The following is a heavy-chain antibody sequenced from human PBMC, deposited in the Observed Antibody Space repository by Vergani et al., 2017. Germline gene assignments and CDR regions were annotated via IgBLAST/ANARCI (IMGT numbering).Heavy chain of an antibody. Sequence: QVQLVQSGAEVKKPGASVKVSCKASGYTFTSYDINWVRQATGQGLEWMGWMNPNSGNTGYAQKFQGRVTMTRNTSISTADMELSSLGSEDTAVYYCASGHYDFWSGKGDYWGQGTLVTVSS. CDR2: MNPNSGNT. J-gene: IGHJ4*02. CDR1: GYTFTSYD. D-gene: IGHD3-3*01. CDR3: ASGHYDFWSGKGDY. V-gene: IGHV1-8*01.